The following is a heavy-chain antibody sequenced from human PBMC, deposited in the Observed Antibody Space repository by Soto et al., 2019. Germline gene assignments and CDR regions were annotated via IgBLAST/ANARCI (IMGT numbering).Heavy chain of an antibody. V-gene: IGHV3-30-3*01. CDR1: GFTFSSYA. CDR2: ISYDGSNK. J-gene: IGHJ4*02. D-gene: IGHD3-10*01. Sequence: QVQLVESGGGVVQPGRSLRLSCAASGFTFSSYAMHWVRQAPGKGLEWVAVISYDGSNKYYADSVKGRFTISRDNSKNTLYLQMNSLRAEDTAVYYCAREGPYYYGSGPLDYWGQGTLVTVSS. CDR3: AREGPYYYGSGPLDY.